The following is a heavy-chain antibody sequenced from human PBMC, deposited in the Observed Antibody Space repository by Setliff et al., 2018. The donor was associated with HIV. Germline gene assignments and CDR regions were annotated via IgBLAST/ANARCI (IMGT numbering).Heavy chain of an antibody. CDR3: ATADSEFDH. Sequence: GESLTISCKASGYTFTSHWIGWVRQMPGKGLEWMGVIYPADSDTKYSPSFQGQVTISADKSINTAYLQWRRLKASDSGIYFCATADSEFDHWGQGALVTVSS. V-gene: IGHV5-51*01. J-gene: IGHJ4*02. CDR2: IYPADSDT. CDR1: GYTFTSHW.